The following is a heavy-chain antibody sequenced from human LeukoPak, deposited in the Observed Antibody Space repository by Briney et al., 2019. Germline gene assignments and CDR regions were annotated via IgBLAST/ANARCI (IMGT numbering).Heavy chain of an antibody. D-gene: IGHD1-26*01. Sequence: ASVKVSCKVSGYTLTELSMHWVRQAPGEGLEWMGGFDPEDGETIYAQKFQGRVTMTEDTSTDTAYMELSSLRSEDTAVYYCATGVGAENYYFDYWGQGTLVTVSS. J-gene: IGHJ4*02. CDR3: ATGVGAENYYFDY. CDR2: FDPEDGET. V-gene: IGHV1-24*01. CDR1: GYTLTELS.